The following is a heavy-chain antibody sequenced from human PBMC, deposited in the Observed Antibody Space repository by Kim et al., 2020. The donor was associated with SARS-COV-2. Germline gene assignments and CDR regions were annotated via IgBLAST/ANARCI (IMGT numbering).Heavy chain of an antibody. CDR3: AKSKTSEYSTWDQ. J-gene: IGHJ4*02. D-gene: IGHD4-4*01. CDR1: GYTFTTYP. V-gene: IGHV1-3*01. Sequence: ASVKVSCKASGYTFTTYPLHWMRQAPGQRLEWMGWINAANGNTQYSQRFQGRVTITRDTSASTAYMDLSDLRPEDTAVYYCAKSKTSEYSTWDQWGQGTLVPVS. CDR2: INAANGNT.